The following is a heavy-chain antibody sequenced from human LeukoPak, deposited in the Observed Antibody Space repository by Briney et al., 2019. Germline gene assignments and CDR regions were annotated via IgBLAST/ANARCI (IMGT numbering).Heavy chain of an antibody. J-gene: IGHJ5*02. CDR2: IYHSRST. CDR3: ARVTQVVLAALGNWFDP. CDR1: GGSIISSNW. V-gene: IGHV4-4*02. Sequence: SETLSLTCAVSGGSIISSNWWSWVRQPPGKGLEWIGEIYHSRSTNYNPSLRSRVTISVDKSKNQFSLKLSSVTAADTAVYYCARVTQVVLAALGNWFDPWGQGTLVTVSS. D-gene: IGHD2-15*01.